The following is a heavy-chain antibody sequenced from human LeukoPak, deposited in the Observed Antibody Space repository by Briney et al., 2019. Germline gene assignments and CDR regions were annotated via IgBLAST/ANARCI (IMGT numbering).Heavy chain of an antibody. CDR2: VYHTGKT. Sequence: SETLSLTCAVSGGSITSSNWWGWIRQSPGKGLEWIGDVYHTGKTNYSPSLKSRVTISVDTSKNHFSLTLTSLTAADTAAYYCARRDSNTRFRGAFDIWGQGTQVSVSS. J-gene: IGHJ3*02. V-gene: IGHV4-4*02. CDR1: GGSITSSNW. D-gene: IGHD2-2*02. CDR3: ARRDSNTRFRGAFDI.